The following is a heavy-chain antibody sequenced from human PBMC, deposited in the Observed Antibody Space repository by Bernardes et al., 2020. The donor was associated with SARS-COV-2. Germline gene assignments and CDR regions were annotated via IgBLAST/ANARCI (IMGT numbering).Heavy chain of an antibody. Sequence: ASVKVSCKASGYTFTGYIVHWVRQAPGQGLEWMGWFNPNSGGTKYAQKFQGRVTMTRDTSISTAYMELSSLRSDDTAVYYCAKADVNYRGLKDHWGQGTLVTVTS. CDR1: GYTFTGYI. CDR2: FNPNSGGT. V-gene: IGHV1-2*02. J-gene: IGHJ4*02. D-gene: IGHD3-10*01. CDR3: AKADVNYRGLKDH.